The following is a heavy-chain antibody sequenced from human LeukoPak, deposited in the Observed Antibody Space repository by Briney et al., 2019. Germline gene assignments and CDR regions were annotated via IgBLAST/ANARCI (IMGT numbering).Heavy chain of an antibody. D-gene: IGHD3-9*01. CDR1: GFSFSGYG. CDR2: ISYDGSNK. J-gene: IGHJ4*02. Sequence: GGSLRLSCAASGFSFSGYGVHWVRQAPGKGLEWVAVISYDGSNKYYADSVKGRFTISRDNSKNTLYLQMNSLRAEDTAVYYCARSAHYDILTGVDYWGQGTLVTVSS. V-gene: IGHV3-30*03. CDR3: ARSAHYDILTGVDY.